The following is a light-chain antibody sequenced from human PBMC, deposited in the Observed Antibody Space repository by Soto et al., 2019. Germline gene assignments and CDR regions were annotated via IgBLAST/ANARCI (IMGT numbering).Light chain of an antibody. V-gene: IGLV2-14*01. CDR1: SSDVGIYNY. J-gene: IGLJ1*01. CDR3: GSYSSTDTPFV. Sequence: QSALTQPASVSGSPGQSITISCTGTSSDVGIYNYVSWYQQHPGKAPKLMIYQVTNRPSGISDRFSGSKSVNTASLTISGLQAEDESDYYCGSYSSTDTPFVFGTGTKVTVL. CDR2: QVT.